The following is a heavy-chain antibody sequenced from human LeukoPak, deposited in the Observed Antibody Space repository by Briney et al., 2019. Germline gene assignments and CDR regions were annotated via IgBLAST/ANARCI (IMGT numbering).Heavy chain of an antibody. CDR3: ARDPATPHDY. D-gene: IGHD5-12*01. V-gene: IGHV3-21*01. J-gene: IGHJ4*02. Sequence: GGSLRLSCAASGFTFNSYAMIWVRQAPGKGLEWVASIDSSSSYIYYADSEKGRLTISRDNAKNSLYLQMNSLRAEDTAVYYCARDPATPHDYWGQGTLVTVSS. CDR2: IDSSSSYI. CDR1: GFTFNSYA.